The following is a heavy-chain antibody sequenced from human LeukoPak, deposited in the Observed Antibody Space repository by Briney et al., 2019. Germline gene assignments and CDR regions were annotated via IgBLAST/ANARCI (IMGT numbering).Heavy chain of an antibody. CDR1: GFTFSTYW. CDR3: VREGVGYFDY. CDR2: IKQDGTEK. D-gene: IGHD2-15*01. J-gene: IGHJ4*02. V-gene: IGHV3-7*01. Sequence: GGSLRLSCAASGFTFSTYWLSWVRQAPGKGLEWVANIKQDGTEKYYVDSVKGRFTVSRDNAKNSLSLQMNSLRAEDTAVYYCVREGVGYFDYWGQGTLVTVSS.